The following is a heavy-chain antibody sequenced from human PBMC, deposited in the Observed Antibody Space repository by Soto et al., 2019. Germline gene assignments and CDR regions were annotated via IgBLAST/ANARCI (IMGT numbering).Heavy chain of an antibody. CDR1: GYTFSGYY. CDR2: INPNSGGT. CDR3: AKDKPEYQGPGYYYYGMDV. J-gene: IGHJ6*02. V-gene: IGHV1-2*02. D-gene: IGHD6-6*01. Sequence: GXSAKVSWKASGYTFSGYYMHWVRQAPGQGLEWMGWINPNSGGTNYADSVKGRFAISRDNSKNTLYLQVNSLRPEDTAVYFCAKDKPEYQGPGYYYYGMDVWGQGTTVTVSS.